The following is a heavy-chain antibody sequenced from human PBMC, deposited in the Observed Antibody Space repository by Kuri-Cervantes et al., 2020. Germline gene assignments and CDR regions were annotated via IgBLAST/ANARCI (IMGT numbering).Heavy chain of an antibody. CDR1: GFTFSSYA. CDR3: ARDPRGSAGRYGPEISGKDV. V-gene: IGHV3-30-3*01. Sequence: GGSLRLSCAASGFTFSSYAMHWVRQAPGKGLEWVAAISYDGSNKYYADSVKGRFTISRDNSKNTLYLQMNSLRAEDTAVYYCARDPRGSAGRYGPEISGKDVWGQGTTVTVSS. CDR2: ISYDGSNK. D-gene: IGHD3-10*01. J-gene: IGHJ6*02.